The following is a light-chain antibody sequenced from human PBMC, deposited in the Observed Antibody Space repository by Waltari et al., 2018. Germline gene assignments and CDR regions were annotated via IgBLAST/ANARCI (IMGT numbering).Light chain of an antibody. CDR3: AAWDDSLSGPGV. Sequence: QSVLTQPPSASGPPGQRVTISCSGSSSNIGTNYVYWYQQVPGTAPKLLMYRSNQRPSGVPDRFSGSKSGTSASLAISGLRSEDEADLYCAAWDDSLSGPGVFGGGTKLTVL. J-gene: IGLJ3*02. CDR1: SSNIGTNY. V-gene: IGLV1-47*01. CDR2: RSN.